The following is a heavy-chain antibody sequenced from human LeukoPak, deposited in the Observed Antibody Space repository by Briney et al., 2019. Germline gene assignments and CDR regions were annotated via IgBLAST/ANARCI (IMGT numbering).Heavy chain of an antibody. CDR3: AKGVLMVRGVTILDY. CDR2: ISGSGGST. Sequence: QTGGSLRLSCAASGFTFSSYAMSWVRQAPGKGLEWVSAISGSGGSTYYADSVKGRFTISRDNSKNTLYLQMNSLRAEDTAVYYCAKGVLMVRGVTILDYWGQGTLVTVSS. D-gene: IGHD3-10*01. V-gene: IGHV3-23*01. J-gene: IGHJ4*02. CDR1: GFTFSSYA.